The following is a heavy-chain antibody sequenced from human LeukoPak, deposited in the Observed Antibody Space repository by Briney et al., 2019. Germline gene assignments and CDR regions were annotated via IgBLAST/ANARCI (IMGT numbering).Heavy chain of an antibody. CDR3: ARSKRYCTNGICYTNGGFDH. CDR1: GFTFSSYV. Sequence: GGSLRLSCAASGFTFSSYVMHWVRQAPGKGPEYVSAISSNGGSTYYPNSVKGRFTISRDNSKNTLYLQMGSLRAEDMAIYYCARSKRYCTNGICYTNGGFDHWGQGTLVTVSS. D-gene: IGHD2-8*01. J-gene: IGHJ4*02. V-gene: IGHV3-64*01. CDR2: ISSNGGST.